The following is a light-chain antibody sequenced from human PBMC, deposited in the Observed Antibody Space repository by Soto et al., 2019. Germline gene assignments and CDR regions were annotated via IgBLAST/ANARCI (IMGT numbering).Light chain of an antibody. Sequence: DIPMTQSRCTLSASVGYRFTITCLASQSISSWLAWYQQKPGKAPKLLIYKASSLESGVPSRFSGSGSGTEFTLTISSLQPDDFAAYYCQQYNSSPWTFGQGPKVDIK. CDR3: QQYNSSPWT. CDR1: QSISSW. CDR2: KAS. J-gene: IGKJ1*01. V-gene: IGKV1-5*03.